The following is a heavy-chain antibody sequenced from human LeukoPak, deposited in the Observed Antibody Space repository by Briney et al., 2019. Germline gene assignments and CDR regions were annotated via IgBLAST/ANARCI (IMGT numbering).Heavy chain of an antibody. CDR1: GYTFTSYG. D-gene: IGHD2-2*01. CDR3: ARVRYCSSTSRHGRYAFDI. CDR2: ISAYNGNT. J-gene: IGHJ3*02. Sequence: ASVKVSCKASGYTFTSYGISWVRQAPGQGLEWMGWISAYNGNTNYAQKLQGRVTMTTDTSTSTAYMELRSLRSDDTAVYYCARVRYCSSTSRHGRYAFDIWGQGTMVTVSS. V-gene: IGHV1-18*01.